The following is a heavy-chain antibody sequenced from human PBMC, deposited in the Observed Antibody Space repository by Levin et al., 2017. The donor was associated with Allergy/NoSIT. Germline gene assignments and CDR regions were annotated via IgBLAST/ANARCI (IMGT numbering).Heavy chain of an antibody. CDR1: XXXVSDYY. J-gene: IGHJ3*02. CDR2: ISSSSSYT. CDR3: ASPYYGSGTDAFDS. D-gene: IGHD3-10*01. V-gene: IGHV3-11*03. Sequence: PGGSLRLSCAAXXXXVSDYYMCWIRQAPGKGLEWVSYISSSSSYTNYADSVKGRFTISRDNAKNSLYLQMNSLRAEDTAVYYCASPYYGSGTDAFDSWGQGTMVTVSS.